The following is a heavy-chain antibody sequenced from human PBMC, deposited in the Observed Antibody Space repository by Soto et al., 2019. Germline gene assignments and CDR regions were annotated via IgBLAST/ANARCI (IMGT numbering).Heavy chain of an antibody. D-gene: IGHD6-13*01. J-gene: IGHJ6*02. CDR1: GFTFSSYA. V-gene: IGHV3-23*01. CDR2: ISGSGGST. Sequence: GGSLRLSXAASGFTFSSYAMSWVRQAPGKGLEWVSAISGSGGSTYYADSVKGRFTISRDNSKNTLYLQMNSLRAEDTAVYYCAKDGSSATRSIYYYYGMDVWGQGTTVTVSS. CDR3: AKDGSSATRSIYYYYGMDV.